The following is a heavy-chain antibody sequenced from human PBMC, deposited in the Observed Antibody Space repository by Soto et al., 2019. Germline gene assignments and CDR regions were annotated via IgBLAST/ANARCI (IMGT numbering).Heavy chain of an antibody. CDR2: ISASGGST. Sequence: GGYLRLSCAASGFTFSSYAMSWVRQAPGKGLEWVSAISASGGSTYYADSVKGRFTISRDNSKNTLYLQMNSLTAEDTAVYYCAKDKGHIRPADAFDIWGQGTMVTVS. J-gene: IGHJ3*02. CDR3: AKDKGHIRPADAFDI. CDR1: GFTFSSYA. V-gene: IGHV3-23*01. D-gene: IGHD2-2*02.